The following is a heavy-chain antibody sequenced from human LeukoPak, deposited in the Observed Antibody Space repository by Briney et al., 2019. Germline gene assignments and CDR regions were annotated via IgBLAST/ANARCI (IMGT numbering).Heavy chain of an antibody. V-gene: IGHV3-23*01. CDR3: AKAFGGYCSGGSCYSLFFDY. CDR1: GFTFNKAW. CDR2: ISGSGGST. Sequence: GGSLRLSCAASGFTFNKAWMSWVRQAPGKGLEWVSAISGSGGSTYYADSVKGRFTISRDNSKNTLYLQMNSLRAEDTAVYYCAKAFGGYCSGGSCYSLFFDYWGQGTLVTVSS. J-gene: IGHJ4*02. D-gene: IGHD2-15*01.